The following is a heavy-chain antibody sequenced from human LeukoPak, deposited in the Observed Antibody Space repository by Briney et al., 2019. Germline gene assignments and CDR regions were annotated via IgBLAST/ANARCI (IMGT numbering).Heavy chain of an antibody. J-gene: IGHJ4*02. D-gene: IGHD2/OR15-2a*01. CDR1: GVSISSSNW. CDR2: IYHSGST. Sequence: PSETLSLTCAVSGVSISSSNWWHWVRQPPGKGLEWIGEIYHSGSTNYNPSLKSRVTISVDTSKNQFSLKLSSVTAADTAVYYCAKIVTAGYYYFDSWGQGTLVTVSS. V-gene: IGHV4-4*02. CDR3: AKIVTAGYYYFDS.